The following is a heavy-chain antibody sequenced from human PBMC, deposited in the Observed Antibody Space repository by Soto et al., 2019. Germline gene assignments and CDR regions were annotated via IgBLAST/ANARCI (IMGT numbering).Heavy chain of an antibody. CDR3: ARGLNVLRWFGAYNWFDP. Sequence: SETLSLTCAGYGGSFSGYYWSWIRQPPGKGLEWIGEINHSGSTNYNPSLKSRVTISVDTSKNQFSLKLSSVTAADTAVYYCARGLNVLRWFGAYNWFDPCGQGTLVTGSS. V-gene: IGHV4-34*01. J-gene: IGHJ5*02. D-gene: IGHD3-10*01. CDR2: INHSGST. CDR1: GGSFSGYY.